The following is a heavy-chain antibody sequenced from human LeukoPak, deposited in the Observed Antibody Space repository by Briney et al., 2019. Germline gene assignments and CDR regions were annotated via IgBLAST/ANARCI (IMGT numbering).Heavy chain of an antibody. D-gene: IGHD6-19*01. CDR2: ISYDGSNK. CDR1: GFTFSSYA. Sequence: PGGSLRLSCAASGFTFSSYAMHWVRQAPGKGLEWVAVISYDGSNKYYADSVKGRLTISRDNSKNTLYLQMNSLRAEDTAVYYCARDGMYSSGWYGGLDYWGQGTLVTVSS. J-gene: IGHJ4*02. V-gene: IGHV3-30-3*01. CDR3: ARDGMYSSGWYGGLDY.